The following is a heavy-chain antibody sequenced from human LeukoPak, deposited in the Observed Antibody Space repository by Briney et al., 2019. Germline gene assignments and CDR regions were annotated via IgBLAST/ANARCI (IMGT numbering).Heavy chain of an antibody. CDR2: IYTSGST. CDR1: GGSISSYY. CDR3: ARSSQNFYWGDSSGYFFDY. Sequence: SETLSLTCTVSGGSISSYYWSWIRQPAGKGLEWIGRIYTSGSTNYNPSLKSRVTMSVDTSKNQFSLKLSSVTAADTAVYYCARSSQNFYWGDSSGYFFDYWGQGTLVTVSS. V-gene: IGHV4-4*07. D-gene: IGHD3-22*01. J-gene: IGHJ4*02.